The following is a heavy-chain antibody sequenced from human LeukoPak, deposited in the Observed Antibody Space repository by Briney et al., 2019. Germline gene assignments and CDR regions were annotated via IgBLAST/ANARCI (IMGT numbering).Heavy chain of an antibody. Sequence: ASVKVSCQASGYTFTGYYMHWVRQAPGQGLEWMGWVNPNSGGTNYAQKFQGRVTMTRDTSISTAYMELSRLRSDDTAVYYCARERDPYSSSWELDYWGQGTLVTVSS. J-gene: IGHJ4*02. CDR1: GYTFTGYY. D-gene: IGHD6-13*01. CDR3: ARERDPYSSSWELDY. CDR2: VNPNSGGT. V-gene: IGHV1-2*02.